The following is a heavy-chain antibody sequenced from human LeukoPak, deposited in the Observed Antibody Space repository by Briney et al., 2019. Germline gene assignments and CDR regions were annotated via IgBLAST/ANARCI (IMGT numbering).Heavy chain of an antibody. J-gene: IGHJ3*02. CDR3: ARDSYYKVDAFDI. CDR2: ITTSSSYM. D-gene: IGHD3-22*01. CDR1: GFTFSAYN. V-gene: IGHV3-21*01. Sequence: GALRLSCAASGFTFSAYNMNWVRRTPGKGLEWVSSITTSSSYMFYADSVRGRFTISRDNAENSLYLQMNSLRDEDTAVYYCARDSYYKVDAFDIWGQGTMVTVSS.